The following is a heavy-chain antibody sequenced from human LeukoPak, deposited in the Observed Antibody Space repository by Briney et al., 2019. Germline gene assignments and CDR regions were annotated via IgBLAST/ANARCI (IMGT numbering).Heavy chain of an antibody. V-gene: IGHV1-3*01. Sequence: APVKVSCKASGYTFTSYAMHWVRQAPGQRLEWMGWINAGNGNTKYSQKFQGRVTITRDTSASTAYIELSSLRSEDTAVYYCARDRRPSTPRLQGQQLGAFDIWGQGTMVTVSS. D-gene: IGHD6-13*01. CDR3: ARDRRPSTPRLQGQQLGAFDI. CDR1: GYTFTSYA. CDR2: INAGNGNT. J-gene: IGHJ3*02.